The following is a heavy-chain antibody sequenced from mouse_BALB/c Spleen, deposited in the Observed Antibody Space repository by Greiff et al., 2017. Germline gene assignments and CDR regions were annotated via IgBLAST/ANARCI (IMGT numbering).Heavy chain of an antibody. Sequence: EVKLVESGGGLVKPGGSLKLSCAASGFTFSDYYMYWVRQTPEKRLEWVATISDGGSYTYYPDSVKGRFTISRDNAKNNLYLQMSSLKSEDTAMYYCARDGDYDGAMDYWGQGTSVTVSS. CDR1: GFTFSDYY. CDR2: ISDGGSYT. CDR3: ARDGDYDGAMDY. J-gene: IGHJ4*01. V-gene: IGHV5-4*02. D-gene: IGHD2-4*01.